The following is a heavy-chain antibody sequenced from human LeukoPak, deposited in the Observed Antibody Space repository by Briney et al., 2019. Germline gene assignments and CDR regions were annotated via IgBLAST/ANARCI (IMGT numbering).Heavy chain of an antibody. J-gene: IGHJ4*02. V-gene: IGHV3-7*01. CDR3: YGGNSGEVDY. CDR1: GFTFSSFR. D-gene: IGHD4-23*01. Sequence: GGSLRLSCAASGFTFSSFRMHWVRQAPGKGLEWVANIKQGGSEQYYADSVKGRFTISRDNAKNSLYLQMNSLRAEDTAVYYCYGGNSGEVDYWGQGTLVTVSS. CDR2: IKQGGSEQ.